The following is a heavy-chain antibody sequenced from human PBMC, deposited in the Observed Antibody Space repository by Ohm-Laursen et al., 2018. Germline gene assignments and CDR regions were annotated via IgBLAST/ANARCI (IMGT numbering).Heavy chain of an antibody. V-gene: IGHV3-48*03. CDR1: GFTFSSYA. Sequence: SLRLSCAASGFTFSSYAMSWVRQAPGKGLEWVSYISSGGTTIYYADSVKGRFTISRDNAKNSLYLQMNNLRAEDAAVYYCAPHALHPTDYWGQGTLVTVSS. CDR2: ISSGGTTI. D-gene: IGHD2-8*01. J-gene: IGHJ4*02. CDR3: APHALHPTDY.